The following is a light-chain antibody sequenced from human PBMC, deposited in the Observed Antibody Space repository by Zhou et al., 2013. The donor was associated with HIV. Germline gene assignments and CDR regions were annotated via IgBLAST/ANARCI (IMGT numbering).Light chain of an antibody. CDR1: QSISSY. Sequence: DIQMTQSPSSLSASVGDRVTITCRASQSISSYLNWYQQKPGKAPKLLIYAASSLQSGVPSRFSGSGSGTEFTLTISSLQPEDFATYYCLQHNSYPRTFGPRDQGGSQ. CDR2: AAS. CDR3: LQHNSYPRT. V-gene: IGKV1-17*01. J-gene: IGKJ1*01.